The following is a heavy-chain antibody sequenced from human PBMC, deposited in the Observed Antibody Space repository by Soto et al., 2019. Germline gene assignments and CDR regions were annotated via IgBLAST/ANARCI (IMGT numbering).Heavy chain of an antibody. D-gene: IGHD3-10*01. Sequence: ASVKVSCKASGYTFTSYGISWVRQAPGQGLEWMGWISAYNGNTNYAQKLQGRVTMTTDTSTSTAYMELRSLRSDDTAVYYCARDSYYYGSGATDYWGQGTLVTSPQ. CDR2: ISAYNGNT. CDR1: GYTFTSYG. CDR3: ARDSYYYGSGATDY. J-gene: IGHJ4*02. V-gene: IGHV1-18*01.